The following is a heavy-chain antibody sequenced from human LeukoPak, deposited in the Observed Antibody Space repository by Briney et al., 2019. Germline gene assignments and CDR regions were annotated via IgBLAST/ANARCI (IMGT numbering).Heavy chain of an antibody. CDR1: GGSISSGGYY. J-gene: IGHJ5*02. Sequence: PSETLPLTCTVSGGSISSGGYYWSWIRQHPGKGLEWIGYIYYSGSTYYNPSLKSRVTISVDKSKNQFSLKLRSVTAADTAVYYCARPLSLGYCSGGSRYGRGAWFDRWGQGTLVTVSS. V-gene: IGHV4-31*03. CDR3: ARPLSLGYCSGGSRYGRGAWFDR. D-gene: IGHD2-15*01. CDR2: IYYSGST.